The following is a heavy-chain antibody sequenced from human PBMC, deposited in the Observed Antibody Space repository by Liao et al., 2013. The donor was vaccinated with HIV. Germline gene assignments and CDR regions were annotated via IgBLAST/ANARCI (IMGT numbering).Heavy chain of an antibody. Sequence: QLQLQESGPGLVKPSETLSLTCTVSGGSISSSSYYWGWIRQPPGKGLEWIGEINHSGSTNYNPSLKSRVTISVDTSNNQFSLKLSSVTAADTAVYYCARGRRFYSSGRWGDYWGQGTLVTVSS. D-gene: IGHD3-10*01. J-gene: IGHJ4*02. CDR3: ARGRRFYSSGRWGDY. CDR1: GGSISSSSYY. CDR2: INHSGST. V-gene: IGHV4-39*07.